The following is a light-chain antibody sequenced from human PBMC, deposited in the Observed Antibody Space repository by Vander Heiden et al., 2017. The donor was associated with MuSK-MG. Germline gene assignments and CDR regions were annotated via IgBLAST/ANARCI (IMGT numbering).Light chain of an antibody. CDR2: GAS. V-gene: IGKV3-20*01. CDR1: QSVSSSY. Sequence: EIVLTQSPGTLSSSPGERATLSCRASQSVSSSYLAWYQQKPGQAPRLLIYGASSRATGIPDRFSGSGSGTDFTLTISRLEPEDFAVYYCQQYFSSPLTFGGGTKVEIK. J-gene: IGKJ4*01. CDR3: QQYFSSPLT.